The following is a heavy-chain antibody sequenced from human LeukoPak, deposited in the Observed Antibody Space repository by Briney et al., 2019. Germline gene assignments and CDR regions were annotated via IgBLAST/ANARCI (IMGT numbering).Heavy chain of an antibody. V-gene: IGHV1-24*01. Sequence: ASVTVSCKVSGYTLTELSMHWVRQAPGKGLEWMGGFDPEDGETIYAQKFQGRVTMTEDTSTDTAYMELSSLRSEDTAVYYCATADPQDIVAIYYHGMDVWGQGTTVTVSS. CDR2: FDPEDGET. D-gene: IGHD5-12*01. J-gene: IGHJ6*02. CDR1: GYTLTELS. CDR3: ATADPQDIVAIYYHGMDV.